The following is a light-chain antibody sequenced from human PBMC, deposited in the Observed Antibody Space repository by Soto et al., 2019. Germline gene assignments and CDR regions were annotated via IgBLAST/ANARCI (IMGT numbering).Light chain of an antibody. CDR3: QQYNSYPMYT. CDR1: QSFSAW. Sequence: DIQMTQSPSTLSASVGDRVTITCRASQSFSAWLAWYQQKPGKAPKILISKASSLEGGVPSRFSGSGSGTEFTLTISSLQPDDFATYYCQQYNSYPMYTFGQGTKLEIK. J-gene: IGKJ2*01. CDR2: KAS. V-gene: IGKV1-5*03.